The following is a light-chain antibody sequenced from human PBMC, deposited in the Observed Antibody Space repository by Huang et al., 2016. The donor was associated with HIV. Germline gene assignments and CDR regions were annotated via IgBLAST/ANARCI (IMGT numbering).Light chain of an antibody. J-gene: IGKJ1*01. CDR3: QHYNYWPSPT. Sequence: EIVMTQSPATLSVSPGEMATLSCRASQSVSRNLAWYRQRPGQAPRLLIYGASTRATGIPARFSGIVSGTEFTLTISSLQSEDFAVYYCQHYNYWPSPTFGQGTKVEIK. CDR1: QSVSRN. CDR2: GAS. V-gene: IGKV3-15*01.